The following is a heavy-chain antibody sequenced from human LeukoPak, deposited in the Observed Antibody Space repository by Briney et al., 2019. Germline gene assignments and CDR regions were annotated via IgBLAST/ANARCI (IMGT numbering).Heavy chain of an antibody. V-gene: IGHV3-7*01. CDR3: ARESTGWYPDY. Sequence: GGSLRLSCAASGFTFSDYWMSWVRQAPGKGLEGVANIKADGSESHFVDSLRGRFTISRDNAQNSLYLQLNSLRAEDTAVYYCARESTGWYPDYWGQGTLVTVSS. CDR2: IKADGSES. D-gene: IGHD6-19*01. CDR1: GFTFSDYW. J-gene: IGHJ4*02.